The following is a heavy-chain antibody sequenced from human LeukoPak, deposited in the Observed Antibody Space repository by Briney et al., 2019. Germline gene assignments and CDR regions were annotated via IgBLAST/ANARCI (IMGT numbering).Heavy chain of an antibody. V-gene: IGHV3-7*01. CDR2: IKQDGSEK. D-gene: IGHD2-15*01. CDR3: ARVGYCSGGSCYRAFDY. J-gene: IGHJ4*02. Sequence: SSSSYYWGWIRQPPGKGLEWVANIKQDGSEKYYVDSVKGRFTISRDNAKNSLYLQMNRLRAEDTAVYYCARVGYCSGGSCYRAFDYWGQGTLVTVSS. CDR1: SSSSYY.